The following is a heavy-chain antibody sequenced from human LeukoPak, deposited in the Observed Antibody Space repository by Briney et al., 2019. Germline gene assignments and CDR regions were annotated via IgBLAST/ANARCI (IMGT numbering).Heavy chain of an antibody. D-gene: IGHD2-15*01. Sequence: PGGSLRLSCAASGFTFSSYAMHWVRQAAGKGLDWVAVISYDGSDRYYADSVKGRFTISRDNSKNRLYLEMNSLRPEDTAVYYCAKDGLGYLGLDVWGQGTTVTVSS. CDR3: AKDGLGYLGLDV. V-gene: IGHV3-30*04. CDR1: GFTFSSYA. J-gene: IGHJ6*02. CDR2: ISYDGSDR.